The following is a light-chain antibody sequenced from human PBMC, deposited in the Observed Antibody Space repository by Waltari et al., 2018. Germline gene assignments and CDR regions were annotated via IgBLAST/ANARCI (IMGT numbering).Light chain of an antibody. Sequence: EIVMTQSPATLSVSPGERATLSCWASQSVSSNLAWYQQKPGQAPRLLIYGASNRATGIPARFSGSGSGTDFTLTISSLQSEDFAVYYCQQYNNWPPWTFGQGTKVEIK. V-gene: IGKV3-15*01. CDR3: QQYNNWPPWT. J-gene: IGKJ1*01. CDR2: GAS. CDR1: QSVSSN.